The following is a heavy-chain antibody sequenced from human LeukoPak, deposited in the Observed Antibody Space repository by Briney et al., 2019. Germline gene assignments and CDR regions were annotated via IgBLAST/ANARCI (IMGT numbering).Heavy chain of an antibody. V-gene: IGHV3-30-3*01. J-gene: IGHJ4*02. Sequence: GGSLRLSCAASGFTFSSYAMHWGRQAPGKGLEGVAVISSDGSNKYYADSVKGRFTISRDNSKNTLYLQMNSLRAEDTAVYYCARDMYDSSGYLFDYWGQGTLVTVSS. D-gene: IGHD3-22*01. CDR1: GFTFSSYA. CDR2: ISSDGSNK. CDR3: ARDMYDSSGYLFDY.